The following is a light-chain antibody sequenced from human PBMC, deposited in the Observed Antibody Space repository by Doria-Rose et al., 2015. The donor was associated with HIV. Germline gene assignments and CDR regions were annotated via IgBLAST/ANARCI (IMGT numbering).Light chain of an antibody. Sequence: TRSPSSLSASVGDRVTITCRASQGISNSLAWYQQKPGEVPKLLICAASTLRSGVPSRFSGNGSGTDFTLAISSLQPEGVATYYCQKYDSAPWTFGQGTKVEI. CDR3: QKYDSAPWT. CDR2: AAS. J-gene: IGKJ1*01. V-gene: IGKV1-27*01. CDR1: QGISNS.